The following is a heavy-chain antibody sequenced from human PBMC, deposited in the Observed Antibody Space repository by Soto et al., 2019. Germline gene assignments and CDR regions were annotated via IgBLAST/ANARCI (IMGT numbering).Heavy chain of an antibody. J-gene: IGHJ4*02. V-gene: IGHV4-61*01. CDR1: GDSVSSDNYF. CDR2: ISYTGST. Sequence: SETLSLTCTVSGDSVSSDNYFWTWIRQPPGKGLEWIAYISYTGSTYYNPSLKSRVTISVDTSKNQFSLKLTSVTAADTAVYFCAREQYNWKIWGQGTLVTVSS. D-gene: IGHD1-20*01. CDR3: AREQYNWKI.